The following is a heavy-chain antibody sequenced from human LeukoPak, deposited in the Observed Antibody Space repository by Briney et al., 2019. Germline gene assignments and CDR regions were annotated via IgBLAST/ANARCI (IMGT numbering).Heavy chain of an antibody. CDR2: ISGSGGST. CDR1: GFTFSSYA. D-gene: IGHD6-19*01. V-gene: IGHV3-23*01. Sequence: GGSLRLSCAASGFTFSSYAMSWVRQAPGKGLEWVSAISGSGGSTYYADSVKGRFTIPRDNSKNTLYLQMNSLRAEDTAVYYCAKDRDGSGWWEVFDYWGQGTLVTVSS. J-gene: IGHJ4*02. CDR3: AKDRDGSGWWEVFDY.